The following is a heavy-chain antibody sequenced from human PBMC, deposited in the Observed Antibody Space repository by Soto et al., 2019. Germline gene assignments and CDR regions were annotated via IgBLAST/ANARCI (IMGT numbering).Heavy chain of an antibody. D-gene: IGHD3-22*01. Sequence: EVQLVESGGGLVQPGRSLRLSCAASGFTFDDYAMHWVRQAPGKSLEWVSGISWNSGSIGYADSVKGRFTISRDNAKNSLYLQMNSLRAEDTALYYCAKAKHTYYYDSSGYRDAFDIWGQGTMVTVSS. CDR2: ISWNSGSI. V-gene: IGHV3-9*01. CDR3: AKAKHTYYYDSSGYRDAFDI. CDR1: GFTFDDYA. J-gene: IGHJ3*02.